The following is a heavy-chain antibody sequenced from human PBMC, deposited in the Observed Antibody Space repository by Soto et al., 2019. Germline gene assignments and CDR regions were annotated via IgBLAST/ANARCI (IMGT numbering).Heavy chain of an antibody. D-gene: IGHD3-16*01. CDR2: IRSKANSYAT. J-gene: IGHJ3*01. CDR3: TRQKAGGDPTAFDF. V-gene: IGHV3-73*01. Sequence: GGSLRLSCAASGFTLSGSAMHWVRQASGKGLEWVGRIRSKANSYATAYAASVKGRFTISRDDSKNTAYLQMNSLKTEDTAVYYCTRQKAGGDPTAFDFWGQGTLVTVSS. CDR1: GFTLSGSA.